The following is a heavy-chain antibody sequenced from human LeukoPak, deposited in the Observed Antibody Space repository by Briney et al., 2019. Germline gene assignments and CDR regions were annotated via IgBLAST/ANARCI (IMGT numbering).Heavy chain of an antibody. Sequence: GGSLRLSCAASGFTFNNYSMNWVRQAPGKGLEWVSSISSRSNYIYYPDSVKGRFTISRDNAKNSLYLQMNSLRAGDTAVYYCAREMGDKYSSSWALDLWGRGTLVTVSS. J-gene: IGHJ2*01. D-gene: IGHD6-13*01. CDR2: ISSRSNYI. CDR1: GFTFNNYS. V-gene: IGHV3-21*01. CDR3: AREMGDKYSSSWALDL.